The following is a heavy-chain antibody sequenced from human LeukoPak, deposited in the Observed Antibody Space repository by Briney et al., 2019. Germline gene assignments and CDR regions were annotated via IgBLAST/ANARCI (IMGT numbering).Heavy chain of an antibody. V-gene: IGHV3-74*01. Sequence: GGSLRLSCAASGFTFSSYWMHWVRQVPRKGLVWVARINPGGSSITYADSVKGRFTISRDNAKNTLYPQMDSLRAEDTGVYYCARSNQADDYWGQGTLVTVSS. CDR2: INPGGSSI. D-gene: IGHD1-14*01. CDR3: ARSNQADDY. CDR1: GFTFSSYW. J-gene: IGHJ4*02.